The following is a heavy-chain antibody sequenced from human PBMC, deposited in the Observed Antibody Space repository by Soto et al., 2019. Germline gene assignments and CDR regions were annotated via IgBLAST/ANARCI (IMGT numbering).Heavy chain of an antibody. Sequence: VGSLRLSCSASGFTFSSYAVHWFRQAPVNGLEYVSGISSNGNSTYYVDSVKGRFTISRDNSKNTVYLQMRSLRAEDTAVYYCAKTRITAAISGGMDVWGQATTVTVSS. CDR2: ISSNGNST. CDR1: GFTFSSYA. J-gene: IGHJ6*02. D-gene: IGHD2-2*02. CDR3: AKTRITAAISGGMDV. V-gene: IGHV3-64D*06.